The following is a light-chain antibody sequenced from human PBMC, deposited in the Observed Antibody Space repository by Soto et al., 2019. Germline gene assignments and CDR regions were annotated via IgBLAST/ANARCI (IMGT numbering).Light chain of an antibody. CDR1: SSDIGSYNH. CDR2: AVS. Sequence: QSALTQPASVSGSPGQSITISCSGTSSDIGSYNHVAWYQQFPGKSPKLMIYAVSDRPSGVSDRFSGSKSGITASLTISGLQTEDEADYLCISYTDRQYCLFGNGKKVTVL. V-gene: IGLV2-14*03. J-gene: IGLJ1*01. CDR3: ISYTDRQYCL.